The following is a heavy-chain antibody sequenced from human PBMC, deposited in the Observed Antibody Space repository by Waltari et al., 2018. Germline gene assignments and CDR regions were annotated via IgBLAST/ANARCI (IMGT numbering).Heavy chain of an antibody. V-gene: IGHV7-4-1*02. CDR3: ARVRCSGGSCYSGFDI. Sequence: VQLVQSGSEFNKPGAYVKVSCRASGYTFTNHAISWVRQTPGQGLEWMGWINTKTVTPTYAQGFIGRFVFSLDTAVSTTYLEISNLKAEDTAIYYCARVRCSGGSCYSGFDIWGQGTLVTVAS. CDR2: INTKTVTP. CDR1: GYTFTNHA. J-gene: IGHJ4*02. D-gene: IGHD2-15*01.